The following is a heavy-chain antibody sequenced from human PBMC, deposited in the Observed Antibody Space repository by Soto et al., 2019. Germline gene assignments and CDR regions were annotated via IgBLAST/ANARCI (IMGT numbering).Heavy chain of an antibody. CDR2: IYYSGST. CDR1: GGSISSGDYY. CDR3: ARVPTPGWFDP. V-gene: IGHV4-30-4*01. Sequence: QVQLEESGPGLVKPSETLSLTCSVSGGSISSGDYYWSWIRQPPGKGLEWIGFIYYSGSTYYSPSLKSRVTIFLDTSETQFSLNLKSVTAADTGVYYCARVPTPGWFDPWGQGTLVTVSS. J-gene: IGHJ5*02.